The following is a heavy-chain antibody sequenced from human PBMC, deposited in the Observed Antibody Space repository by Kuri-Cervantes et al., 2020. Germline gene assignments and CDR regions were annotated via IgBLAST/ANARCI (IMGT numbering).Heavy chain of an antibody. Sequence: GGSLRLSCAASGFTFSSYAMHWVRQAPGKGLEWVAVISYDGSNKYSADSVKGRFTISRDNAKNSLYLQMNSLRAEDTAVYYCARVFDPWGQGTLVTVSS. V-gene: IGHV3-30-3*01. J-gene: IGHJ5*02. CDR1: GFTFSSYA. CDR2: ISYDGSNK. CDR3: ARVFDP.